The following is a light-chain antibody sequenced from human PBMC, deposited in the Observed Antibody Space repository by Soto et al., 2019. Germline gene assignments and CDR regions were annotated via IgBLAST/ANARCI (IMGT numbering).Light chain of an antibody. CDR3: QQYNNWPPLT. CDR2: GAS. J-gene: IGKJ4*01. Sequence: EIVMTQSPATLSVSPGERATLSCRASQSISSNLAWYQQKPGQAPRLLIYGASTRATGIPARFSGSRSGTECTLTISSRQSEDFGVYYCQQYNNWPPLTFGGGTKVEI. V-gene: IGKV3-15*01. CDR1: QSISSN.